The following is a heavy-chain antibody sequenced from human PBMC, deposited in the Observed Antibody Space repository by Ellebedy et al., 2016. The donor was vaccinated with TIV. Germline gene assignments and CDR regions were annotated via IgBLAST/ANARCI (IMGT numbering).Heavy chain of an antibody. Sequence: SETLSLXXTVSGGSISSSSYYWSWIRQPPGKGLEWIGSIYYSGSTYYNPSLKSRVTISVDTSKNQFSLKLSSVTAADTAVYYCARQTGEYQLLWDVWFDPWGQGTLVTVSS. CDR2: IYYSGST. J-gene: IGHJ5*02. V-gene: IGHV4-39*01. CDR3: ARQTGEYQLLWDVWFDP. D-gene: IGHD2-2*01. CDR1: GGSISSSSYY.